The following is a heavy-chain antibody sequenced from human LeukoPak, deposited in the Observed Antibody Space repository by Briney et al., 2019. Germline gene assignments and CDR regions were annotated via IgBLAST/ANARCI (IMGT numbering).Heavy chain of an antibody. CDR2: IYQSGNT. CDR1: GSSINSDFY. D-gene: IGHD4-23*01. Sequence: PSETLSLTCTVSGSSINSDFYWGWIRQSPGKGLDWIGNIYQSGNTFYNPSLQGRVTISLFKSKNQFSLKLSSVTAADTAVYYCARKTTVVRAWGQGTLVTVSS. V-gene: IGHV4-38-2*02. CDR3: ARKTTVVRA. J-gene: IGHJ5*02.